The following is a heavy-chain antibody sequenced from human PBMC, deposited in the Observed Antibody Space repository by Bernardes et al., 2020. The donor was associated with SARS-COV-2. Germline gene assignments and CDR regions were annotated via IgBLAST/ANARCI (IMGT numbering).Heavy chain of an antibody. Sequence: SETLSLTCTVSGDSVSSSHYYWSWIRQPPGKGPEWIGNIYYTGSPSYNPSLKSRVTISLDTSKDQFSLQLTSVTAADTAVYYCARDYNILTGYWGDYYYYGMDVWGQGTAVTVSS. CDR1: GDSVSSSHYY. D-gene: IGHD3-9*01. CDR3: ARDYNILTGYWGDYYYYGMDV. J-gene: IGHJ6*02. CDR2: IYYTGSP. V-gene: IGHV4-61*01.